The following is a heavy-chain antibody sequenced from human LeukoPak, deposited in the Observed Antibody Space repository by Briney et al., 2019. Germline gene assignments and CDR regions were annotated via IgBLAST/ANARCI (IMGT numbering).Heavy chain of an antibody. Sequence: GASVKVSCKASGYTFTGYYIHWVRQAPGQGLEWMGWINPNSGGTNYAQKFQGRVTMTRDTSISTAYMELSRLRSDDTAVYYCARFRIYYDSSQPYYYYGMDVWGQGTTVTVSS. J-gene: IGHJ6*02. CDR3: ARFRIYYDSSQPYYYYGMDV. CDR2: INPNSGGT. V-gene: IGHV1-2*02. D-gene: IGHD3-22*01. CDR1: GYTFTGYY.